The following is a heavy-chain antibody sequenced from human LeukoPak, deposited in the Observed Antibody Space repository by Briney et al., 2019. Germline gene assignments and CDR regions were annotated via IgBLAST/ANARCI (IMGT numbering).Heavy chain of an antibody. CDR3: ARRAVDNSYYYYMDV. D-gene: IGHD6-19*01. CDR1: GYSFTDKY. J-gene: IGHJ6*03. V-gene: IGHV1-2*02. CDR2: INPNSGGT. Sequence: ASVKVSCKASGYSFTDKYMHWVRQAPGQGLEWMGWINPNSGGTNYAQKFQGRVTITRNTSISTAYMEVSSLRYEDTAVYYCARRAVDNSYYYYMDVWGKGTTVTVSS.